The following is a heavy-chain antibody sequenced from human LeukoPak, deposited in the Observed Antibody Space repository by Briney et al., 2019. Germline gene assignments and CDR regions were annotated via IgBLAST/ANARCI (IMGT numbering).Heavy chain of an antibody. D-gene: IGHD2-8*01. CDR1: GGSISNTNW. J-gene: IGHJ4*02. CDR2: ISLTGLT. CDR3: SRENGAFSPFGY. V-gene: IGHV4-4*02. Sequence: SRTLSLTCGVSGGSISNTNWWSWVRQPPGQGLEWIGEISLTGLTHYNPSLESRVTVSLDKSKNQLSLNLTSVTAADTAVYYCSRENGAFSPFGYWGQGTLVTVLS.